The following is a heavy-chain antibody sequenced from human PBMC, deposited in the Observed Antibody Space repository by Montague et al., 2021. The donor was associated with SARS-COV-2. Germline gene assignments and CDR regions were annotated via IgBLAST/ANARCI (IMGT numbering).Heavy chain of an antibody. Sequence: SLRLSCAASGFTFGSYTMHWVRHTPGMGLEWVSFISSSSRSIYYADSLKGRFTISRDNAKNSLYLQMNSLRTEDTAVYYCVRGGACSVGNCNGGEGDWGQGTLVTVSS. J-gene: IGHJ4*02. D-gene: IGHD2-15*01. V-gene: IGHV3-21*01. CDR2: ISSSSRSI. CDR3: VRGGACSVGNCNGGEGD. CDR1: GFTFGSYT.